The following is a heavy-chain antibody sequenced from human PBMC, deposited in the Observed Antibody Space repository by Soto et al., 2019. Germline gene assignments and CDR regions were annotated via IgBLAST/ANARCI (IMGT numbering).Heavy chain of an antibody. Sequence: QVALVESGGGVVRPGRSLRLSCGASGFSFSKYGMHWVRQAPGEGLEWLSLISYDGSEKWYAESVKGRFTISRDNSKNTVYLQMNSLRGDDTAVYFCAKGYEVSPPVASAWYSNYFYGVDVWGRGTKVTVSS. J-gene: IGHJ6*02. CDR2: ISYDGSEK. V-gene: IGHV3-30*18. CDR1: GFSFSKYG. D-gene: IGHD6-19*01. CDR3: AKGYEVSPPVASAWYSNYFYGVDV.